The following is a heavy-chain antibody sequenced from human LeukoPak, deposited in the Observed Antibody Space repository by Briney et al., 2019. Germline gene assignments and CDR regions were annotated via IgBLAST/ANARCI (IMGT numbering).Heavy chain of an antibody. CDR1: GFTFSSSA. D-gene: IGHD6-6*01. CDR3: AKGKGRISIAAPKDAFDI. Sequence: GGSLRLSCAASGFTFSSSAMSWVPQAPGKGLEWVSAISGSGGSTYYADSVRGRFTISRDNSKNTLYLQMNSLRAEDTAIYYCAKGKGRISIAAPKDAFDIWGQGTMVTVSS. V-gene: IGHV3-23*01. CDR2: ISGSGGST. J-gene: IGHJ3*02.